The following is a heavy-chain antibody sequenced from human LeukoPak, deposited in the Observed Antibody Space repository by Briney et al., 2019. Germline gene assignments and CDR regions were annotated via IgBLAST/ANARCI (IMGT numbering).Heavy chain of an antibody. CDR3: ARAFSPDYMDV. CDR1: GFTFSSYT. V-gene: IGHV3-21*01. D-gene: IGHD3-3*01. CDR2: ITSSSSYI. Sequence: GGSLRLSCAASGFTFSSYTMNWVRQAPGKGLEWVSSITSSSSYIYYADSVKGRFTISRDNAKNSLYLQMNSLRAEDTAVYYCARAFSPDYMDVWGKGTTVTVSS. J-gene: IGHJ6*03.